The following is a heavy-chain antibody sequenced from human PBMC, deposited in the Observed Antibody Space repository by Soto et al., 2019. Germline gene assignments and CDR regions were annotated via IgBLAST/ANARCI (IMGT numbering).Heavy chain of an antibody. Sequence: SETLSLTCAVYGGSLSGYYWSWIRQPPGKGLEWIGEINHSGSTNYNPSLKSRVTISVDTSKNQFSLKLSSVTAADTAVYYCARGSLAAAGNWFDPWGQGTLVTV. CDR1: GGSLSGYY. CDR2: INHSGST. D-gene: IGHD6-13*01. CDR3: ARGSLAAAGNWFDP. J-gene: IGHJ5*02. V-gene: IGHV4-34*01.